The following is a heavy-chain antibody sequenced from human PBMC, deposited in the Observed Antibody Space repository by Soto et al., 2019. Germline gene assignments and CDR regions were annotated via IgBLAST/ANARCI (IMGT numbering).Heavy chain of an antibody. CDR3: ARDRGGGLRFDY. CDR2: INAGNGNT. D-gene: IGHD5-12*01. Sequence: GASVKVSCKASGYTFTSYAMHWVRQAPGQRLEWMGWINAGNGNTKYSQKFQGRVTITRDTSASTAYMELSSLRSEDTAVYYCARDRGGGLRFDYWGQGTLVTVSS. CDR1: GYTFTSYA. V-gene: IGHV1-3*01. J-gene: IGHJ4*02.